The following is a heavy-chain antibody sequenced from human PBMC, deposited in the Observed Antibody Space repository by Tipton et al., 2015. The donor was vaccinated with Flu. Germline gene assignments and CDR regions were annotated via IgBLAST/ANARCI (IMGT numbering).Heavy chain of an antibody. D-gene: IGHD6-19*01. J-gene: IGHJ4*02. CDR1: GGSFSGYY. Sequence: LRLSCAVYGGSFSGYYWSWIRQPPGKGLEWIGEINHSGSTNYNPSLKSRVTISVDTSKNQFSLKLSSVTAADTAVYYCARHAHSSGWYYFDYWGQGTLVTVSS. V-gene: IGHV4-34*01. CDR2: INHSGST. CDR3: ARHAHSSGWYYFDY.